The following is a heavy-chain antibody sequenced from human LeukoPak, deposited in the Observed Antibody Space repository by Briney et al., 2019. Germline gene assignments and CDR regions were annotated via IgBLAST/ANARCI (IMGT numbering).Heavy chain of an antibody. D-gene: IGHD4-17*01. J-gene: IGHJ4*02. CDR2: IYYSGLT. CDR3: ASGTFDDYGDYDRGDYFDH. Sequence: SESLSLTCTVSGASISSSSSSWGWVRQPPGKGPDWIGSIYYSGLTYDNPSLKSRVSISVDPSKNHFSLKVSSVTAADTAVYYCASGTFDDYGDYDRGDYFDHWGQGTLVTVSS. V-gene: IGHV4-39*02. CDR1: GASISSSSSS.